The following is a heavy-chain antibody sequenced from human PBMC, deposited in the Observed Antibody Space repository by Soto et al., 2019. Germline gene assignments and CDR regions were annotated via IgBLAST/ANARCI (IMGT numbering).Heavy chain of an antibody. CDR3: AGFDCSTTGCHRSFFSYYGLYV. D-gene: IGHD2-2*01. Sequence: QVQLQESGPGLVKPSETLSLTCTVSGASVSSPTYYWSWIRQPPGRGLEWIASVHNSEYTNHNSSLKHLSTTSVATPRNQFSLELGSVPAADTTVYYCAGFDCSTTGCHRSFFSYYGLYVWGQRITVTVSS. CDR1: GASVSSPTYY. CDR2: VHNSEYT. V-gene: IGHV4-61*01. J-gene: IGHJ6*02.